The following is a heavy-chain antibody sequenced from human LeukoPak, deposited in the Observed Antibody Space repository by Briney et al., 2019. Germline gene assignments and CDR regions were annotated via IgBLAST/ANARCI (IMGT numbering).Heavy chain of an antibody. CDR3: ARVVDSRSNGIAI. CDR1: GDSMNSYY. D-gene: IGHD3-22*01. J-gene: IGHJ6*01. V-gene: IGHV4-59*01. CDR2: IYYSGST. Sequence: RSETRSPTCTVSGDSMNSYYWSWIRQPPGKGLELIGLIYYSGSTNYNPSLKSRVTIPVDTSKHKFSLKLSTVTAADTSVYYCARVVDSRSNGIAICGPGAPFTVSS.